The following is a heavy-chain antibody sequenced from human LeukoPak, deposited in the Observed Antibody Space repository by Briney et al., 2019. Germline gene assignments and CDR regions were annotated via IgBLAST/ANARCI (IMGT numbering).Heavy chain of an antibody. D-gene: IGHD1-20*01. CDR2: IKEDGSEK. J-gene: IGHJ3*02. CDR3: ARDEYNWNVDAFDI. V-gene: IGHV3-7*01. Sequence: GGSLRLSCAASGFSFSSYWMSWVRQAPGKGLEWVANIKEDGSEKYYVDSVKGRFTTSRDNAKNSLYLQMNSLRAEDTAVYYCARDEYNWNVDAFDIWGQGTVVTVSS. CDR1: GFSFSSYW.